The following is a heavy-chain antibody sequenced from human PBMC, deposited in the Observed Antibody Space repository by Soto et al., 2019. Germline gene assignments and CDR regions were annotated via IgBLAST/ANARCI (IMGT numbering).Heavy chain of an antibody. V-gene: IGHV5-10-1*01. CDR3: TRPTNGWSNSDF. CDR1: GYTFTSYW. Sequence: ESLKISCKASGYTFTSYWISWVRQLPGKGLEWMGRIDPSDSYTNYSPSFQGHVTMSADKSTNTVYLQWRSLKASDTAMYYCTRPTNGWSNSDFWGQGTLVTVSS. D-gene: IGHD2-8*01. CDR2: IDPSDSYT. J-gene: IGHJ4*02.